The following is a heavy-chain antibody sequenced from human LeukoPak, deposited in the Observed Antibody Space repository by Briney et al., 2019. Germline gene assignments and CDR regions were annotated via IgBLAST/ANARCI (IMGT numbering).Heavy chain of an antibody. J-gene: IGHJ5*02. CDR1: GGSFSGYY. CDR2: INHSGST. Sequence: SETLSLTCAVYGGSFSGYYWRWIRQPPGKGLEWIGEINHSGSTNYNPSLKSRVTISVDTSKNQFSLKLSSVTAADTAVYYCALGGTTVTTWFDPWGQGTLVTVSS. CDR3: ALGGTTVTTWFDP. D-gene: IGHD4-17*01. V-gene: IGHV4-34*01.